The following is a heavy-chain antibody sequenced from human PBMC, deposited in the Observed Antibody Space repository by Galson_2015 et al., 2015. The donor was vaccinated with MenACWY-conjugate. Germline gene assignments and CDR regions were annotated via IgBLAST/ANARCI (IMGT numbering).Heavy chain of an antibody. CDR1: GFTFSHYY. CDR3: ARDSKHYGGNSGEFDP. D-gene: IGHD4-23*01. J-gene: IGHJ5*02. CDR2: ISSDSSST. V-gene: IGHV3-11*06. Sequence: SLRLSCAASGFTFSHYYMSWIRQAPGKGLEWVSYISSDSSSTNYADSVKGRFTISRDNAKKLLYLQMNSLRAVDAAFYYCARDSKHYGGNSGEFDPWGQGTLVTVSS.